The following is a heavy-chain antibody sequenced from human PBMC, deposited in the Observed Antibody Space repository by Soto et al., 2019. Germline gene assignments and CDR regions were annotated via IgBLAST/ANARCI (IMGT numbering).Heavy chain of an antibody. CDR3: ARDHPNWYFDL. J-gene: IGHJ2*01. Sequence: QVQLQESGPGLVKPSETLSLTCSVSGGSISSYYWSWIRQPAGKRLEWIGRLYSDGSINYNPSLKSRVTMSVDTSKHQFSLNLSSVTAADTAVYYCARDHPNWYFDLWGRGTLVTVSS. CDR2: LYSDGSI. CDR1: GGSISSYY. V-gene: IGHV4-4*07.